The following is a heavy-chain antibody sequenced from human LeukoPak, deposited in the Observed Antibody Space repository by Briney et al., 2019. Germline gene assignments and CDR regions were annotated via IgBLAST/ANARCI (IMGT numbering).Heavy chain of an antibody. CDR3: ARGEMANFDS. Sequence: GGSLRLSCTASGFTFIDYYMAWIRQAPGKGLEWISYIGTRGTTVDYADSVKGRFTISRDNAKNSLSLQMNNLKVDDTAIYYCARGEMANFDSWGQGTLVTVSS. V-gene: IGHV3-11*01. CDR2: IGTRGTTV. CDR1: GFTFIDYY. D-gene: IGHD5-24*01. J-gene: IGHJ4*02.